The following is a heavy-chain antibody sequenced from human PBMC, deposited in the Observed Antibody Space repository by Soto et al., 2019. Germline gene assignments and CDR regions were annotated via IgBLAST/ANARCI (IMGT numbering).Heavy chain of an antibody. J-gene: IGHJ5*02. V-gene: IGHV2-5*02. CDR2: IYWDDDK. CDR3: AHRPPITIFRVVIRAHNWFDP. Sequence: GSGPTLVNPTQTLTLTCTFSGFSLSTSGVGVGWIRQPPGKALEWLALIYWDDDKRYSPSLKSRLTITKDTSKNQVVLTMTNMDPVDTATYYCAHRPPITIFRVVIRAHNWFDPWGQGTLVTVSS. CDR1: GFSLSTSGVG. D-gene: IGHD3-3*01.